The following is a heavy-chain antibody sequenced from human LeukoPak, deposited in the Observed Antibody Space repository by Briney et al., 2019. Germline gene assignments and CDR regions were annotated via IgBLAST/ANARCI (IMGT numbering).Heavy chain of an antibody. V-gene: IGHV3-74*01. CDR1: GFIFETYN. CDR3: ASLFLCYGCSSSSDSFNI. CDR2: INSDGSTT. Sequence: HPGGSLRLSCVASGFIFETYNMHWVRQAPGKGLVWVSRINSDGSTTTYADSVKGRFTVSRDNAKNTLYLQMNSLRAEDTAVYYCASLFLCYGCSSSSDSFNIWGQGTMVTVSS. J-gene: IGHJ3*02. D-gene: IGHD6-6*01.